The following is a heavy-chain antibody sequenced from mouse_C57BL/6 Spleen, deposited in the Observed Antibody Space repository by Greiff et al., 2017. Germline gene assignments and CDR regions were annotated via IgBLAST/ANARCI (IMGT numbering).Heavy chain of an antibody. D-gene: IGHD2-1*01. CDR1: GFTFSDYG. J-gene: IGHJ4*01. CDR3: AREGNYLYYYAMDY. V-gene: IGHV5-17*01. CDR2: ISSGSSTI. Sequence: EVQLQQSGGGLVKPGGSLKLSCAASGFTFSDYGMHWVRQAPEKGLEWVAYISSGSSTIYYADTVKGRFTISRDNAKNTLFLQMTSLSSEDTAMYYCAREGNYLYYYAMDYWGQGTSVTVSS.